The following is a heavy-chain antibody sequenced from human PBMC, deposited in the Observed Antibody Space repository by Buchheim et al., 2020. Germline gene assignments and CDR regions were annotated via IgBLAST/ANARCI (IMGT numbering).Heavy chain of an antibody. D-gene: IGHD2-15*01. J-gene: IGHJ4*02. CDR3: AKEGPGLLYHGPQHFDY. V-gene: IGHV3-23*01. CDR1: GFTFSSYA. Sequence: EVQLLESGGGLVQPGGSLRLSCAASGFTFSSYAMSWVRQAPGKGLEWVSAISGSGGSTYYADSVKGRFTISIDNSNNSLYLQMNSLRAEDTAVYYCAKEGPGLLYHGPQHFDYWGQGTL. CDR2: ISGSGGST.